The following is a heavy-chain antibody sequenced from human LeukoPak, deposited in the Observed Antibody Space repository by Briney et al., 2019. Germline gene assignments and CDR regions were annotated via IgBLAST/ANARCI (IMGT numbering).Heavy chain of an antibody. Sequence: GGSLRLSCAASGDYWMSWVRQALGKGLEWVANIKQDGSEKYYVDSVKGRFTISRDNAKNSLYLQMNSLRDEDTAVYYCAGSSGWARYFDYWGQGTLVTVSS. CDR1: GDYW. V-gene: IGHV3-7*05. D-gene: IGHD6-19*01. CDR3: AGSSGWARYFDY. J-gene: IGHJ4*02. CDR2: IKQDGSEK.